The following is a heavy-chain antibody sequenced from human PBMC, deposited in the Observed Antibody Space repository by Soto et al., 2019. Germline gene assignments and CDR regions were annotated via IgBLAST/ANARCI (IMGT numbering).Heavy chain of an antibody. J-gene: IGHJ4*02. CDR2: INHSGST. Sequence: PSETLSLTCAVYGGSFSGYYWSWIRQPPGKGLEWIGEINHSGSTNYNPSLKSRVTISVDTSKNQFSLKLSSVTAADTAVYYCARSGGYDGGPFDYWGQGTLVTVSS. D-gene: IGHD5-12*01. V-gene: IGHV4-34*01. CDR3: ARSGGYDGGPFDY. CDR1: GGSFSGYY.